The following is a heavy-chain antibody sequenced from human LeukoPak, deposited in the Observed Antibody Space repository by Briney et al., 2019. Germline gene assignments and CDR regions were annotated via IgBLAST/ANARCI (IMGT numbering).Heavy chain of an antibody. CDR2: INTNTGNP. CDR1: GYTFSTYP. V-gene: IGHV7-4-1*02. CDR3: ARGYCSGGSCYSLDY. D-gene: IGHD2-15*01. J-gene: IGHJ4*02. Sequence: ASVKVSCKASGYTFSTYPINWVRQAPGQGLEWMGWINTNTGNPTYAQGFTGRFVFSLDTSVSTAYLQISSLKAEDTAVYYCARGYCSGGSCYSLDYWGQGTLVTVSS.